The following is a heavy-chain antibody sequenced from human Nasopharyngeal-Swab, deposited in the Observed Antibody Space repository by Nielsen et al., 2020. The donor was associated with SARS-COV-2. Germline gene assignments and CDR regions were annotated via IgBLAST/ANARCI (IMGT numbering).Heavy chain of an antibody. Sequence: GESLKISCAASGFTFSSYAMHWVRQAPGKGLEWVAVISYDGSNKYYADSVKGRFTISRDNSKNTLYLQMNSLRAEDTAVYYCAREWVIYYYYMDVWGKGTTVTVSS. D-gene: IGHD2/OR15-2a*01. CDR3: AREWVIYYYYMDV. CDR2: ISYDGSNK. CDR1: GFTFSSYA. J-gene: IGHJ6*03. V-gene: IGHV3-30*04.